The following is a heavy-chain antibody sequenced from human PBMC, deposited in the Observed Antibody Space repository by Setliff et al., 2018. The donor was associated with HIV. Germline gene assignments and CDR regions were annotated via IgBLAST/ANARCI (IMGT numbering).Heavy chain of an antibody. J-gene: IGHJ5*02. CDR3: ARLGRPYSGQGWFDP. D-gene: IGHD5-12*01. Sequence: SETLSLTCSVSGDSIFTSTYYWGWIRQPPGKRLEWIGSIYYSGNTYYNPSLKGRVTISVDTSKNQFFLNLSSVTATDSAVYYCARLGRPYSGQGWFDPWGQETLVTVSS. CDR1: GDSIFTSTYY. CDR2: IYYSGNT. V-gene: IGHV4-39*01.